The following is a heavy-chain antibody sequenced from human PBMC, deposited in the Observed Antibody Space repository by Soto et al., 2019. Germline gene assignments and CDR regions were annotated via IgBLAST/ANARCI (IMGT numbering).Heavy chain of an antibody. CDR3: ARQVRFGELLFGYFDY. CDR1: GGSISSSSYY. Sequence: SETLSLTCTVSGGSISSSSYYWGWIRQPPGKGLEWIGSIYYSGSTYYNPSLKGRVTISVDTSKNQFSLKLSSVTAADTAVYYCARQVRFGELLFGYFDYWGQGTLVTVSS. J-gene: IGHJ4*02. D-gene: IGHD3-10*01. V-gene: IGHV4-39*01. CDR2: IYYSGST.